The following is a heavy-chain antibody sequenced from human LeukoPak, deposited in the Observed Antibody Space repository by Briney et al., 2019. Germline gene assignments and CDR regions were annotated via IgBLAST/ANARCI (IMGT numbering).Heavy chain of an antibody. V-gene: IGHV4-39*01. CDR2: IYYSGNT. CDR1: GVSISSSNSY. J-gene: IGHJ4*02. CDR3: ARQTGSGLFILP. Sequence: SETLSLTCTVSGVSISSSNSYWGWIRQPPGKGLEWIGSIYYSGNTYYNASLKSQVSISIDTFKNQFSLKLTSVTAADTAVYYCARQTGSGLFILPGGQGTLVTVSS. D-gene: IGHD3/OR15-3a*01.